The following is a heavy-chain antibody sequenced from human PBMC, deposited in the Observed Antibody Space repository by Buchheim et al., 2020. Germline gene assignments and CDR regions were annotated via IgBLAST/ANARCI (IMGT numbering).Heavy chain of an antibody. V-gene: IGHV3-30*03. CDR2: ISYDVSKK. Sequence: QVQLVESGGGVVQPGESLRVSCAASGFSFNSSGMHWVRQAPGKGLEWVAVISYDVSKKYYADSVKGRFTISRDNSKNTLYLQMNSLRAEDTAVYYCATGYCSSTSCYTKYQYMDVWGKGTT. J-gene: IGHJ6*03. CDR3: ATGYCSSTSCYTKYQYMDV. CDR1: GFSFNSSG. D-gene: IGHD2-2*02.